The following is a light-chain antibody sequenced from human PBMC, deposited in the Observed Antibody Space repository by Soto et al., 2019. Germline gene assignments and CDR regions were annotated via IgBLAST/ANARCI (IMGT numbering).Light chain of an antibody. CDR1: QSIGRF. CDR3: QQCYMGWT. CDR2: DAS. V-gene: IGKV1-5*01. Sequence: DIQMTQSPSTLSASVGDRVTITCRASQSIGRFLAWYQHQPGKAPKLLIYDASTLESGVPSRFSGTGSGTELTFSITRLQPVEFGTYYCQQCYMGWTFGQGTKVDFK. J-gene: IGKJ1*01.